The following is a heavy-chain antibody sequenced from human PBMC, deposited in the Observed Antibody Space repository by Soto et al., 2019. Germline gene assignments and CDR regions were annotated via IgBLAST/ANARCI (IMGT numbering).Heavy chain of an antibody. V-gene: IGHV3-21*03. Sequence: GSLRLSCAASGLTFSSYSMNWVRQAPGKRLEWVSSISSRSSDIYYADSVKGRFTISRDNAKKSLYLQMTSLRAEDTAVYYRISGVYWGRGTLVTVSS. J-gene: IGHJ4*02. CDR2: ISSRSSDI. CDR1: GLTFSSYS. D-gene: IGHD2-15*01. CDR3: ISGVY.